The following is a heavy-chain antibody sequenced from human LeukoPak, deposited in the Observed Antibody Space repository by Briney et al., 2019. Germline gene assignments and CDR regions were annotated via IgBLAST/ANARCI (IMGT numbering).Heavy chain of an antibody. Sequence: ASVKVSCKASGYTFSSYGISGVRQAPGQGLEWMGGISVYNDNTNYAQKFQDRVTMTTDTSTSTAYMELKSLRSDDTAVYYCARDGWDHLGSTDYWGQGTLVTVSS. V-gene: IGHV1-18*01. CDR3: ARDGWDHLGSTDY. CDR2: ISVYNDNT. J-gene: IGHJ4*02. CDR1: GYTFSSYG. D-gene: IGHD6-19*01.